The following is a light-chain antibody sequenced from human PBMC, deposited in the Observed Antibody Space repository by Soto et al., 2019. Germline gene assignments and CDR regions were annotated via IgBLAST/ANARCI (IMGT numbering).Light chain of an antibody. V-gene: IGLV2-23*02. CDR1: SSHVGSYNL. CDR2: EVS. Sequence: QSALTQPASVSGSPGQSITISCTGTSSHVGSYNLVSWYQQHPGKAPKLMIYEVSKRPSGVSNRFSGSKSGNTASLTISGLQAEDEADYYCCSYAGSSSVFGTGTKLTVL. CDR3: CSYAGSSSV. J-gene: IGLJ1*01.